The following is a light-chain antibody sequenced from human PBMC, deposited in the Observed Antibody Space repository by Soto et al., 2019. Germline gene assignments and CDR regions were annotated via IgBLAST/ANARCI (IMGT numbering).Light chain of an antibody. CDR1: TGAVTSAHY. CDR2: DTA. V-gene: IGLV7-46*01. Sequence: QTVVTQEPSLTVSPGGTVTLTCGSSTGAVTSAHYPYWFQQKPGQAPRTLIYDTASKHSWTPARFSGSLLRGKAALTLSGAQPEDEADYYCLLSHNVFGGGTKVTVL. J-gene: IGLJ3*02. CDR3: LLSHNV.